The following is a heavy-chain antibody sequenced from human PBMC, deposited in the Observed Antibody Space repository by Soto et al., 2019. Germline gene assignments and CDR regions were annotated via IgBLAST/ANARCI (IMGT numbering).Heavy chain of an antibody. Sequence: GASVKVSCKASGYRFTSYGISWGRQAPGQGLEWMGWISAYNGNTNYAQKLQGRVTMTTDTSTSTAYMELRSLRSDDTAVYYCARDPLYPGFDYWGQGTLVTVSS. V-gene: IGHV1-18*01. CDR2: ISAYNGNT. CDR1: GYRFTSYG. CDR3: ARDPLYPGFDY. D-gene: IGHD2-2*01. J-gene: IGHJ4*02.